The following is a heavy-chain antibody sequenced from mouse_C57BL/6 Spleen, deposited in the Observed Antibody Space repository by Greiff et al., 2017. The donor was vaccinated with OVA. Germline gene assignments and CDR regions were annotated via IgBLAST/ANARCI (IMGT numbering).Heavy chain of an antibody. CDR2: ISGGGGNT. CDR3: ARRGYDGALYAMDY. D-gene: IGHD2-2*01. V-gene: IGHV5-9*01. J-gene: IGHJ4*01. CDR1: GFTFSSYT. Sequence: EVQLVESGGGLVKPGGSLKLSCAASGFTFSSYTMSWVRQTPEKRLEWVATISGGGGNTYYPDSVKGRFTISRDNAKNTLYLQMSSLRSEDTALYYCARRGYDGALYAMDYWGQGTSVTVSS.